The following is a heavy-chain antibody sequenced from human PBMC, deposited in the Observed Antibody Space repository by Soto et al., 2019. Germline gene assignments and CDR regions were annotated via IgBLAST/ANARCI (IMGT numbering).Heavy chain of an antibody. Sequence: PGESLKISCKGSGYSFTSYWISWVRQMPGKGLEWMGRIDPSDSYTNYSPSFQGHVTISADKSISTAYLQWSSLKASDTAMYYCARRERFLECLLNTRGLDYYGMDVWGQGTTVTVSS. CDR1: GYSFTSYW. D-gene: IGHD3-3*01. CDR3: ARRERFLECLLNTRGLDYYGMDV. CDR2: IDPSDSYT. V-gene: IGHV5-10-1*01. J-gene: IGHJ6*02.